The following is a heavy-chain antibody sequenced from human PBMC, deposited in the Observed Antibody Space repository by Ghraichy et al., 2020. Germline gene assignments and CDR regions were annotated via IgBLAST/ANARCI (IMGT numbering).Heavy chain of an antibody. CDR1: GFTVSSSY. J-gene: IGHJ4*02. CDR2: IYSGGNT. D-gene: IGHD6-19*01. Sequence: GGSLRLSCAASGFTVSSSYMSWVRQAPGKGLEWVSVIYSGGNTYYADSVKGRFTISRDTSKNTLYLQMNSLRVEDTAVYYCARDGSGWYLAYWGQGTLVTVSS. CDR3: ARDGSGWYLAY. V-gene: IGHV3-53*01.